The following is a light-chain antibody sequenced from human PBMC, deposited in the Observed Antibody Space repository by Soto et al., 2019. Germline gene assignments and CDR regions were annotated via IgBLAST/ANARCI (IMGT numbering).Light chain of an antibody. CDR3: AAWDDSLSGVV. CDR1: SSNIGSNY. V-gene: IGLV1-47*01. Sequence: QSVLTQPPSASGTPGQRVTISCSGSSSNIGSNYVYWYQQLPGTAPKLLIYRNNQRPSGVPDRFSGSKSGTSASLAISGLRSKDEADYYCAAWDDSLSGVVFGGGTPLTVL. CDR2: RNN. J-gene: IGLJ2*01.